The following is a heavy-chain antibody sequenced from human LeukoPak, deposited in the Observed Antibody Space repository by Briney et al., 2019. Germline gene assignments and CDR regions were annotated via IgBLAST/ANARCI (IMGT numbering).Heavy chain of an antibody. Sequence: PGGSLRLSCAASGFTFSSHWMHWVRQAPGKGLVWVSRINTDGSSTSYADSVKGRFTISRDNSKNTLYLQMNSLRTEDTAVYYCAKDGYPLGYCSSTSCPYYFNYWGQGTLVTVSS. CDR3: AKDGYPLGYCSSTSCPYYFNY. CDR2: INTDGSST. CDR1: GFTFSSHW. J-gene: IGHJ4*02. D-gene: IGHD2-2*01. V-gene: IGHV3-74*01.